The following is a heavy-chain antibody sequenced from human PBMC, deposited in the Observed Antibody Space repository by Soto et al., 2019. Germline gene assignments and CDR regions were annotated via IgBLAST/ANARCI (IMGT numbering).Heavy chain of an antibody. J-gene: IGHJ4*02. CDR2: MYHSGST. D-gene: IGHD3-10*01. CDR1: GGSISSGFYS. Sequence: TSETLSLTCAVSGGSISSGFYSWSWIRQPPGKGLEWIGYMYHSGSTYYNPSLKSRVTISIDRSKNQFSLKLSSVTAADTAVYYCARHNYGSGSTYFDYWGQGTLVTVSS. V-gene: IGHV4-30-2*01. CDR3: ARHNYGSGSTYFDY.